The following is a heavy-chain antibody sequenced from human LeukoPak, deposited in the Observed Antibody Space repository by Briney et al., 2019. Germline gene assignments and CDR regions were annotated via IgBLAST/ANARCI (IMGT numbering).Heavy chain of an antibody. V-gene: IGHV3-69-1*01. D-gene: IGHD5-12*01. CDR3: ARGHSASDFRVY. CDR2: IGRSNNI. J-gene: IGHJ4*02. CDR1: GFSFGDYN. Sequence: GGSLRLSCSASGFSFGDYNMIWFRQAPGKGLEWVSFIGRSNNIDYADSVKGRFTISRDNAKASLYLQMNSLRAEDTAVYFCARGHSASDFRVYWGQGTLVTVSS.